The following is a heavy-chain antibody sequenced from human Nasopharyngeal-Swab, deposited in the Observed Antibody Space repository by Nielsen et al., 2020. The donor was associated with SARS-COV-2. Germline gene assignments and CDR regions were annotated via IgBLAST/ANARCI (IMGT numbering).Heavy chain of an antibody. D-gene: IGHD6-13*01. CDR2: INAGNGNT. CDR1: GYTFTSYA. Sequence: ASVKVSCKASGYTFTSYAMHWVRQAPGQRLEWMGWINAGNGNTKYSQKFQGRVTITRDTSASTAYMELSSLRSEDTAVYYCASAVGGAAGTGWFDPWGQGTLVTVSS. J-gene: IGHJ5*02. V-gene: IGHV1-3*01. CDR3: ASAVGGAAGTGWFDP.